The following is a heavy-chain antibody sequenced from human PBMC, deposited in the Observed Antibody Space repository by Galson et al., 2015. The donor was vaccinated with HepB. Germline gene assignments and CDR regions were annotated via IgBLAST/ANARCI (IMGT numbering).Heavy chain of an antibody. CDR2: IRGKPNNYAT. D-gene: IGHD3-16*01. CDR3: SGEGGY. J-gene: IGHJ4*02. CDR1: GFTFSGSD. Sequence: SLRLSCAASGFTFSGSDVHWVRQASGKGLEWVGHIRGKPNNYATAYAASVKGRFTISRDDSETTAYLQMSTLRTGDTAVYYCSGEGGYWGQGTLVTVSS. V-gene: IGHV3-73*01.